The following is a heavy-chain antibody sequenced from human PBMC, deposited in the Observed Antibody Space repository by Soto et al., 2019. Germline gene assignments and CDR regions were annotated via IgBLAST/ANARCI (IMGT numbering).Heavy chain of an antibody. CDR3: AIYHLELFRFDY. J-gene: IGHJ4*02. CDR2: IIPIFGTA. CDR1: GGTFSSYA. V-gene: IGHV1-69*05. D-gene: IGHD2-2*01. Sequence: SVKVSCKASGGTFSSYAISWVRQAPGQGLEWMGGIIPIFGTANYAQKFQGRVTMTTDTSTSTAYMELRSLRSDDTAMYFCAIYHLELFRFDYWGQGTLVTVSS.